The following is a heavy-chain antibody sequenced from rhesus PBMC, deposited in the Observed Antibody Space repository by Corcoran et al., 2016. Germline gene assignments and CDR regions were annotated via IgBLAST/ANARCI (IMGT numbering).Heavy chain of an antibody. Sequence: QLQLQESGPGLVKPSETLSLTCAVSGGSISSNYWSWIRQPPGKGLEWIGGIYGSGGSTEYNPSLKSLVTISIDTSKNQFSLKLSSVTAADTAVYYCARLNYGWYFDLWGPGTPITISS. J-gene: IGHJ2*01. D-gene: IGHD3-9*01. CDR3: ARLNYGWYFDL. CDR2: IYGSGGST. V-gene: IGHV4-160*01. CDR1: GGSISSNY.